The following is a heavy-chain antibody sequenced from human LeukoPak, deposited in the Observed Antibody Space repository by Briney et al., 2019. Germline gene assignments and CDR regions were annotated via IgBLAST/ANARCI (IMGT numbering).Heavy chain of an antibody. Sequence: GGPLKLSCPPPGSPFITYWMHWVRQPPGKGLVGVSRIISDGSSTSYADSVKGPFTISRDNAKNTLYLQMNSLRAEDTAVYYCARAFTGIAAAGFDYWGQGTLVTVSS. CDR1: GSPFITYW. CDR2: IISDGSST. V-gene: IGHV3-74*01. J-gene: IGHJ4*02. D-gene: IGHD6-13*01. CDR3: ARAFTGIAAAGFDY.